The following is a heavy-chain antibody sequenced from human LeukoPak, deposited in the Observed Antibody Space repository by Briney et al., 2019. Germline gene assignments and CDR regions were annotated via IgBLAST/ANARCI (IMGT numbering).Heavy chain of an antibody. J-gene: IGHJ4*02. D-gene: IGHD3-22*01. CDR2: ISGSGGST. CDR1: GFTFSSYA. CDR3: AQIGGYDSSGYYQGYFDY. V-gene: IGHV3-23*01. Sequence: GGSLRLSCAASGFTFSSYAMSWVRQAPGKGLEWVSAISGSGGSTYYADSVKGRFTISRDNSKNTLYLQTNSLRAEDTAVYYCAQIGGYDSSGYYQGYFDYWGQGTLVTVSS.